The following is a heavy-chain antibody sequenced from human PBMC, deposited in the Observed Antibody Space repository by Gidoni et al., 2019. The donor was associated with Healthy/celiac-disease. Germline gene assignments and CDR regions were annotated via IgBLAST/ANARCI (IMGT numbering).Heavy chain of an antibody. Sequence: VNKPGESLKISCKGSGYSFPSYWLGWVRQMPGNGLEWMGIIYPGDSDTRYSPSFQGQVTISADKSISTAYLQWSSLKASDTAMYYCARHFNGGTYCSGGSCYSGGPHYYYGMDVWGQGTTVTVSS. CDR1: GYSFPSYW. CDR2: IYPGDSDT. J-gene: IGHJ6*02. CDR3: ARHFNGGTYCSGGSCYSGGPHYYYGMDV. D-gene: IGHD2-15*01. V-gene: IGHV5-51*01.